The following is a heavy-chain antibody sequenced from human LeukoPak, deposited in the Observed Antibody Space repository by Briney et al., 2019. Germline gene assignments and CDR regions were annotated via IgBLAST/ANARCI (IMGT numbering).Heavy chain of an antibody. J-gene: IGHJ6*04. CDR3: AELGITMIGGV. Sequence: AGGSLRLSCAASGFTFSTYSMNWVRQAPGKGLEWVSSISSSSSYIYYTDSVKGRFTISRDNAKNSLYLQMNSLRAEDTAVYYCAELGITMIGGVWGKGTTVTISS. CDR2: ISSSSSYI. D-gene: IGHD3-10*02. CDR1: GFTFSTYS. V-gene: IGHV3-21*01.